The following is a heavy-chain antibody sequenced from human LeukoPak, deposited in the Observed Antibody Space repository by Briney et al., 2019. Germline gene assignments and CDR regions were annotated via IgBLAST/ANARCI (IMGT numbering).Heavy chain of an antibody. J-gene: IGHJ4*02. CDR3: AKDPHSSSSCY. CDR1: GFIFSHHG. CDR2: IENDGGNK. V-gene: IGHV3-30*02. Sequence: GGSLRLSCVASGFIFSHHGMHWVRQAPGKGLEWMAFIENDGGNKNVADSVRGRFTVSRDNSKNTLYLQMDSLRVEDTALYYCAKDPHSSSSCYWGQGALVTVSS. D-gene: IGHD6-6*01.